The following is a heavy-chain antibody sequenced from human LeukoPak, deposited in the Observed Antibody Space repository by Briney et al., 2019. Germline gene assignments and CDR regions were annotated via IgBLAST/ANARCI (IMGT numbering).Heavy chain of an antibody. J-gene: IGHJ4*02. CDR1: GGSISSGSYY. CDR2: IYTSGST. CDR3: ARGGDGYNSYYFDY. V-gene: IGHV4-61*02. Sequence: PSETLSLTCTVSGGSISSGSYYWSWIRQPAGKGLEWIGRIYTSGSTNYNPSLKSRVTISVDTSKNQFSLKLSSVTAADTAVYYCARGGDGYNSYYFDYWGQGTPVTVSS. D-gene: IGHD5-24*01.